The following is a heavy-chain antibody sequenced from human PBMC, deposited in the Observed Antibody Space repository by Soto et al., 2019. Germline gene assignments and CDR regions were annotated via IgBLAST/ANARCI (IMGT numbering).Heavy chain of an antibody. CDR3: ARGRDYDYVWGSYRSGAYYFDY. CDR1: GYSISSGYY. CDR2: IHHSGST. J-gene: IGHJ4*02. V-gene: IGHV4-38-2*01. Sequence: SETLSLTCAVSGYSISSGYYWGWIRQPPGKGLGWIASIHHSGSTYYTPSLKSRVTISVDTSKNQFSLKLSSVTAADTAVYYCARGRDYDYVWGSYRSGAYYFDYWGQGTLVTVSS. D-gene: IGHD3-16*02.